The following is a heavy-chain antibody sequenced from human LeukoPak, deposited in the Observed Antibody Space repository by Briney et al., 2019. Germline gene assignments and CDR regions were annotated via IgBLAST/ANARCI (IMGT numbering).Heavy chain of an antibody. CDR2: IYSGGNT. Sequence: GGSLRLSCAASGFTVSRIYMSWARQAPGKGLEWVSVIYSGGNTYYADSVKGRFTISRDNSKNTLYLQMNSLRADDTAVYYCARGAPGYYGSGSVGQFDYWRQGTLVTVSS. J-gene: IGHJ4*02. D-gene: IGHD3-10*01. CDR1: GFTVSRIY. V-gene: IGHV3-53*01. CDR3: ARGAPGYYGSGSVGQFDY.